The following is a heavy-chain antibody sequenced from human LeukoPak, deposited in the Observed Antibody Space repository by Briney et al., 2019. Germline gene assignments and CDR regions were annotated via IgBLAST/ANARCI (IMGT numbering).Heavy chain of an antibody. J-gene: IGHJ5*02. Sequence: SETLSLTCAVYGGSFSGYYWSWIRQPPGKGLEWIGEINHSGSTNYNPSLKSRVTISVDTSKNQFSLKLSSVTAADTAVYYCARNASTMIVPGGWFDPWGQGTLVTVSS. CDR1: GGSFSGYY. V-gene: IGHV4-34*01. CDR2: INHSGST. CDR3: ARNASTMIVPGGWFDP. D-gene: IGHD3-22*01.